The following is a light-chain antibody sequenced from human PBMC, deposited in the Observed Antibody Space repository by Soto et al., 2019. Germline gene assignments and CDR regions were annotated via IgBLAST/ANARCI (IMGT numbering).Light chain of an antibody. J-gene: IGKJ1*01. CDR1: QSVSNY. CDR3: QHHNNWFSWT. CDR2: DTS. V-gene: IGKV3-11*01. Sequence: EIVLTQSPDTLSLSPGERATLSCRASQSVSNYLAWYQQRPGQAPRLLIYDTSSRATGIPARFRGSGSGTDFTLTISSLEPEDFAVYYCQHHNNWFSWTFGQGTKVDIK.